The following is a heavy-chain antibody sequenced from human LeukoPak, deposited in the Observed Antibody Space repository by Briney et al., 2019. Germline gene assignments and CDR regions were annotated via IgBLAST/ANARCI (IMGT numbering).Heavy chain of an antibody. J-gene: IGHJ4*02. CDR2: ISWNSGSI. V-gene: IGHV3-9*01. D-gene: IGHD1-26*01. CDR3: AKGGSYRQAYYFDY. CDR1: GFTFDDYA. Sequence: GGSLRLSCAASGFTFDDYAMHWVRQAPGKGLEWVSDISWNSGSIGYADSVKGRFTISRDNAKNSLYLQMNSLRAEDTALYYCAKGGSYRQAYYFDYWGQGTLVTVSS.